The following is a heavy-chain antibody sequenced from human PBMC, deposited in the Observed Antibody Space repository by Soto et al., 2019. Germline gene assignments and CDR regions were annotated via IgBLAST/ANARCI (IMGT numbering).Heavy chain of an antibody. Sequence: TETLSLTCAVYGGSFSGYYWTWLRQPPGKGLEWIGEINHSGSTNYNPSLKSRVTISVDTSKNQFSLKVTSVTAADTAVYYCATANWSHHYFDPWGQGTLVTVSS. CDR1: GGSFSGYY. V-gene: IGHV4-34*01. J-gene: IGHJ5*02. D-gene: IGHD1-1*01. CDR2: INHSGST. CDR3: ATANWSHHYFDP.